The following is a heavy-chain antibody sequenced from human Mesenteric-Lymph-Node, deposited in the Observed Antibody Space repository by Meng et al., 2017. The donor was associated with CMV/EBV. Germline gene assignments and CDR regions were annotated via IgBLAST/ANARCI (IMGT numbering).Heavy chain of an antibody. V-gene: IGHV3-48*03. CDR2: ISSSGSTI. CDR1: GFTFSSYE. D-gene: IGHD1-7*01. J-gene: IGHJ3*02. Sequence: GESLKISCAASGFTFSSYEMNWVRQAPGKGLEWVSYISSSGSTIYYADSVKGRFTISRDNAKNSLYLQMNSLRAEDTAVYYCARDGDWNYVTAFDIWGQGTMVTVSS. CDR3: ARDGDWNYVTAFDI.